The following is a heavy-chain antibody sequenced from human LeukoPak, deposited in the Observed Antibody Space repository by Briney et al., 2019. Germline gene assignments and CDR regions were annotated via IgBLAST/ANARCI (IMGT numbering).Heavy chain of an antibody. CDR2: IYSGGST. CDR3: AREGVAVAGFDY. J-gene: IGHJ4*02. CDR1: GFTASSNY. D-gene: IGHD6-19*01. V-gene: IGHV3-66*01. Sequence: GGSLRLSCAASGFTASSNYMSWVCPAPGKGLEWVSVIYSGGSTYYADSVKGRFTISRDNSKNTLYLQMSSLRAEDTAVYYCAREGVAVAGFDYWGQETLVTVSS.